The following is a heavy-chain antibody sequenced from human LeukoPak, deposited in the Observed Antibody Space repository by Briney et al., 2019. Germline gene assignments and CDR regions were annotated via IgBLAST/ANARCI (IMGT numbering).Heavy chain of an antibody. Sequence: SETLSLTCTVSGGSISSTSYYWCWIRQPPGKGLEWIGSIYYSGSTYYNPSLKSRVTVSVDTSKNQFSLKLTSVSAADTAVYYCARLRGAAAGFFDWWGQGTLVTVSS. V-gene: IGHV4-39*01. CDR3: ARLRGAAAGFFDW. D-gene: IGHD6-13*01. J-gene: IGHJ4*02. CDR1: GGSISSTSYY. CDR2: IYYSGST.